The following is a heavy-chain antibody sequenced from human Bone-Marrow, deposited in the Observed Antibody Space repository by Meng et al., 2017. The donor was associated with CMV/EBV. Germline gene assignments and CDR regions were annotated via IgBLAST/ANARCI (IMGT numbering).Heavy chain of an antibody. V-gene: IGHV3-30*02. Sequence: GGSLRLSCGASGFTFSNFGIHWVRQAPGKGLEWVAFIRYDGSNAYYADSVRGRFTKTRDNSKDTAFLQMNSLRGEDTAVYYCARDRNIAALAPIDGVDVWGQGTTVTVYS. CDR3: ARDRNIAALAPIDGVDV. CDR2: IRYDGSNA. CDR1: GFTFSNFG. D-gene: IGHD6-13*01. J-gene: IGHJ6*01.